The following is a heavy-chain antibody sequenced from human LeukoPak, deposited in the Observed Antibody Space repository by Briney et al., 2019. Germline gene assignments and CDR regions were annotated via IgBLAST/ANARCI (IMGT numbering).Heavy chain of an antibody. Sequence: GESLKFSCKGSGYTFTTYSISWVGQMPGKGLEWMGTIEPNEAYTNYSPSFQGHVTISADKSISTVYLQWSSLRASDTAMFYCTRSPRDGYHDAFDIWGQGTMVTVFS. CDR1: GYTFTTYS. CDR2: IEPNEAYT. V-gene: IGHV5-10-1*01. D-gene: IGHD5-24*01. J-gene: IGHJ3*02. CDR3: TRSPRDGYHDAFDI.